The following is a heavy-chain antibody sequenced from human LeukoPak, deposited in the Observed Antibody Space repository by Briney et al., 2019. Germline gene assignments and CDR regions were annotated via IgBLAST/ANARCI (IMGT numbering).Heavy chain of an antibody. J-gene: IGHJ4*02. CDR3: ARAPITSPFYFDY. CDR2: INWSGGST. V-gene: IGHV3-20*04. D-gene: IGHD2-2*01. CDR1: GFAFDEHG. Sequence: GGSLRLSCTASGFAFDEHGMSWVRQVPGKGLEWVSGINWSGGSTGYADPLRGRFTISRDNAKSSLYLQMDSLRAEDTALYYCARAPITSPFYFDYWGQGTLVTVCS.